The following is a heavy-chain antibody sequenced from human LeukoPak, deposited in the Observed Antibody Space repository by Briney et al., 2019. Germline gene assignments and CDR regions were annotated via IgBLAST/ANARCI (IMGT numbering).Heavy chain of an antibody. CDR2: IYNTGTT. CDR3: AGGGYCGVSSCFAPLLDS. D-gene: IGHD2-15*01. V-gene: IGHV4-59*01. J-gene: IGHJ4*02. CDR1: RGITRYY. Sequence: SETLSLTCTVSRGITRYYWFWSRPSPGKGLEWVGSIYNTGTTNYNPSLKSRATMSVDTSKSQFSLKLSSVTAADTAIYYCAGGGYCGVSSCFAPLLDSWGQGAPVTVSS.